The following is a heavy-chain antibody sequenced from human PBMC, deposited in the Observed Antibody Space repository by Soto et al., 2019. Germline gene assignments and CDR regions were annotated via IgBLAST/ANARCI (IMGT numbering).Heavy chain of an antibody. CDR1: GGTFSSYA. D-gene: IGHD1-7*01. CDR3: ARVRIGTTSYYFDY. J-gene: IGHJ4*02. CDR2: IIPLFGTA. V-gene: IGHV1-69*05. Sequence: QVQLVQSGAEVKKPGSSVKVSCKASGGTFSSYAISWVRQAPGQGLEWMGGIIPLFGTANYAQKFQGSVTITPDESTSTAYMELSSLRSEDTAVYYCARVRIGTTSYYFDYWGQGPLVTVSS.